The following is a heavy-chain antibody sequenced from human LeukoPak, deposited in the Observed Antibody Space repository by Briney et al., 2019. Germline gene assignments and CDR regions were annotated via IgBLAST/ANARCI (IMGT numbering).Heavy chain of an antibody. CDR3: ARSPEYYYDSSGCLPFDY. V-gene: IGHV3-21*01. Sequence: GGSLRLSCAASGFTFSSYSMNWVRQAPGKGLEWVSSISSSSSYIYYADSVKGRFTISRDNAKNSLYLQMNSLRAEDTAVYYCARSPEYYYDSSGCLPFDYWGQGTLVTVSS. CDR1: GFTFSSYS. J-gene: IGHJ4*02. CDR2: ISSSSSYI. D-gene: IGHD3-22*01.